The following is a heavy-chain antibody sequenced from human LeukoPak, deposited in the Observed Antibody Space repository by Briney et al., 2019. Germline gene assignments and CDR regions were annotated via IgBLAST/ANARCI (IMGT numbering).Heavy chain of an antibody. CDR2: IYYSGST. Sequence: SETLSLTCTVSGGSISSYYWSWIRQPPGKGLEWIGYIYYSGSTNYNPSLKSRVTISVDTSKNQFSLKLSSVTAADTAVYYCASGRRDGYNSFDYWGQGPLVTVSS. CDR1: GGSISSYY. CDR3: ASGRRDGYNSFDY. V-gene: IGHV4-59*01. J-gene: IGHJ4*02. D-gene: IGHD5-24*01.